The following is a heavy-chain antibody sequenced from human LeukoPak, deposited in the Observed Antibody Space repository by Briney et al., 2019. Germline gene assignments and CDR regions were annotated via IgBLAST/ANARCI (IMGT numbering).Heavy chain of an antibody. J-gene: IGHJ6*03. CDR3: AKDGSVVVVKDYHYHMDV. D-gene: IGHD2-2*01. CDR1: GFTFNDYG. CDR2: IRFDGSNK. V-gene: IGHV3-30*02. Sequence: GGSLRLSCAASGFTFNDYGMHWVRQAPGKGLEWVTFIRFDGSNKYYAESVKGRFTISRDNSMNTLCLQMNSLRAEDTAVYYCAKDGSVVVVKDYHYHMDVWGKGTTVTVSS.